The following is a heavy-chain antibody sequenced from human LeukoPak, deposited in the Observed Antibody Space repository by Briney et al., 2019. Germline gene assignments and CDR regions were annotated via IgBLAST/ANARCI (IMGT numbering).Heavy chain of an antibody. J-gene: IGHJ6*03. CDR3: AKAPATGEGYYFYYMDV. CDR1: GFTFSSYG. CDR2: VNGRGATT. D-gene: IGHD7-27*01. V-gene: IGHV3-23*01. Sequence: PGGSLRLSCAASGFTFSSYGMHWVRQAPGKGPEWVASVNGRGATTYYADSVRGRFTISRDNSKNTLYLQMISLGADDTAIYFCAKAPATGEGYYFYYMDVWGKGTTVTVSS.